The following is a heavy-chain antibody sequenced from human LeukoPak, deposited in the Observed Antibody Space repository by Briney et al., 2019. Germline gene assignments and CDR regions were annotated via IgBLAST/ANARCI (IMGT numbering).Heavy chain of an antibody. CDR3: ATTTRGGYYYGMDV. V-gene: IGHV1-69*04. CDR1: GGTFSSYA. D-gene: IGHD4-17*01. J-gene: IGHJ6*02. CDR2: IIPILGIA. Sequence: ASVKVSCTASGGTFSSYAISWVRQAPGQGLEWMGRIIPILGIANYAQKFQGRVTITADNSTSTAYMELSSLRSEDTAVYYCATTTRGGYYYGMDVWGQGTTVTVSS.